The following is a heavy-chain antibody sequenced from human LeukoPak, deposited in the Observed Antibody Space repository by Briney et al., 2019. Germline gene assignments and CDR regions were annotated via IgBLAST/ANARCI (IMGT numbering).Heavy chain of an antibody. V-gene: IGHV4-34*01. D-gene: IGHD2-2*01. Sequence: SETLSLTCAVYGGSFSGYYWSWIRQPPGKGLEWIGETNHSGSTNYNPSLKSRVTISVDTSKNQFSLKLSSVTAADTAVYYCAREWAAGNIVVVPAAEGYLDPWGQGTLVTVSS. CDR3: AREWAAGNIVVVPAAEGYLDP. CDR2: TNHSGST. J-gene: IGHJ5*02. CDR1: GGSFSGYY.